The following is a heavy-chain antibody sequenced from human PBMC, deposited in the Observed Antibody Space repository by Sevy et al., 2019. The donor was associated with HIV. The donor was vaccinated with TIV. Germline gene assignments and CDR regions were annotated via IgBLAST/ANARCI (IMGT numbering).Heavy chain of an antibody. V-gene: IGHV3-7*01. CDR1: GFTFSNYW. Sequence: GGSLRLSRTASGFTFSNYWMSWVRQAPGKGLEWVANINEDGSERYYMDSVKGRFTISRDNAKNSVYVQMDSLRGEDTAVYHCGRSMDDWGQGTTVTVSS. CDR3: GRSMDD. CDR2: INEDGSER. J-gene: IGHJ6*02.